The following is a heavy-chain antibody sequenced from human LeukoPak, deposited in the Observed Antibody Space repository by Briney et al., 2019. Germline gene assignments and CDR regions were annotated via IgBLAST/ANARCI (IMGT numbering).Heavy chain of an antibody. V-gene: IGHV3-21*01. CDR3: ARDSQVLLWFGEMKDAFDI. J-gene: IGHJ3*02. Sequence: GGSLRLSCAASGFTFSSYSMNWVRQAPGKGLKWVSSISSSSSYIYYADSVKGRFTISRDNAKNSLYLQMNSLRAEDTAVYYCARDSQVLLWFGEMKDAFDIWGQGTMVTVSS. CDR1: GFTFSSYS. D-gene: IGHD3-10*01. CDR2: ISSSSSYI.